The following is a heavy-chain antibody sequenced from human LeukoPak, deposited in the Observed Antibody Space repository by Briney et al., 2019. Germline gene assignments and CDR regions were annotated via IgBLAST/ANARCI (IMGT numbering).Heavy chain of an antibody. D-gene: IGHD2-2*01. CDR2: IYYSGST. CDR1: GGSTSSSSYY. Sequence: SETLSLTCTVSGGSTSSSSYYWGWIRQPPGKGLEWIGSIYYSGSTYYNPSLKSRVTISVDTSKNQFSLKLSSVTAADTAVYYCARGRGIVVVPAAPRYFDLWGRGTLVTVSS. J-gene: IGHJ2*01. CDR3: ARGRGIVVVPAAPRYFDL. V-gene: IGHV4-39*07.